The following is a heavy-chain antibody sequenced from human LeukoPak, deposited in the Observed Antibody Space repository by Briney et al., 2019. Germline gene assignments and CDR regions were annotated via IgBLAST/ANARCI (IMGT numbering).Heavy chain of an antibody. CDR1: GFMFHDCA. CDR2: ISGDGGST. Sequence: GGSLRLSCAAPGFMFHDCAIHWVRQAPGKGLELVSLISGDGGSTFYADSVKGRFTNSRDNSKNSLYLQMNSLRSDHTPLYYCARESESSGWYDYWGQGTLVTVSS. CDR3: ARESESSGWYDY. J-gene: IGHJ4*02. V-gene: IGHV3-43*02. D-gene: IGHD6-19*01.